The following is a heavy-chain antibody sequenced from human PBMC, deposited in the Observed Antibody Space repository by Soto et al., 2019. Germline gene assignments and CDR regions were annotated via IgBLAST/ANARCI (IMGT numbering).Heavy chain of an antibody. CDR3: ARDSEGIAAADNAFDI. Sequence: QVQLQESGPGLVKPSQTLSLTCTVSGGSISSGGYYWIWIRQHPGKGLEWIGYIYYSGSTYYNPSLKSRVTISVDTSKNQFSLKLSSVTAADTAVYYCARDSEGIAAADNAFDIWGQGTMVTVSS. D-gene: IGHD6-13*01. CDR2: IYYSGST. CDR1: GGSISSGGYY. V-gene: IGHV4-31*03. J-gene: IGHJ3*02.